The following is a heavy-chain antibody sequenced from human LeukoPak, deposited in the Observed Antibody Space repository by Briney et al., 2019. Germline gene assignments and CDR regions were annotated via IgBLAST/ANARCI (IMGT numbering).Heavy chain of an antibody. D-gene: IGHD1-14*01. Sequence: SENLSLTCTVSGGSISSGGYYWNWIRQHPEKGLEWIGSIYYSGSTYYNPSLKSRVNVSVDTSENQFSLKLSSVAAADTAVYYCARASSARNGFDYWGQGTLVTVSS. J-gene: IGHJ4*02. CDR1: GGSISSGGYY. CDR3: ARASSARNGFDY. V-gene: IGHV4-31*03. CDR2: IYYSGST.